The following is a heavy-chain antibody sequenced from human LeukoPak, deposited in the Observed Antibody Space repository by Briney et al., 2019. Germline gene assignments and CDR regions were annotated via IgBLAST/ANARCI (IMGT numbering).Heavy chain of an antibody. D-gene: IGHD3-22*01. CDR1: GGSISSSSYY. J-gene: IGHJ3*02. V-gene: IGHV4-39*01. CDR3: ARHKDDSSGYYDAFDI. CDR2: IYYSGST. Sequence: PSETLSLTCTVSGGSISSSSYYWGWIRQPPGKGLEWIGSIYYSGSTYYNPSLKSRVTISVDTSENQFSLKLSSVTAADTAVYYCARHKDDSSGYYDAFDIWGQGTMVTVSS.